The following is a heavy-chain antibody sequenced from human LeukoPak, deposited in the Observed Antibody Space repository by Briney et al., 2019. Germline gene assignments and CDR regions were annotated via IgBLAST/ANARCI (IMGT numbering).Heavy chain of an antibody. J-gene: IGHJ4*02. D-gene: IGHD5-18*01. CDR3: AKRTAMAKPYFDY. Sequence: PGGSLRLSCVASGFTFSTYAMNWVRQAPGKGPEWVSAISGSGGSTYYADSVKGRFTIFRDNSKNTLYLQMNSLRAEDTAVYYCAKRTAMAKPYFDYWGQGTLVTVSS. CDR2: ISGSGGST. CDR1: GFTFSTYA. V-gene: IGHV3-23*01.